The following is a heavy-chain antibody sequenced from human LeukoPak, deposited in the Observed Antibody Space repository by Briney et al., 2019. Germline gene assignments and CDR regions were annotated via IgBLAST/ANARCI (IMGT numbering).Heavy chain of an antibody. V-gene: IGHV4-59*01. CDR1: GGSISPDY. D-gene: IGHD3-22*01. J-gene: IGHJ4*02. Sequence: SETLSLTCTVSGGSISPDYWSWIRQPPGKGLEWIGYIYYTGTTNYNPSLKSRVTISVETSKNQFSLNLGSVTAADTAVYYCARSAGYEYYYDSSGLAYWGQGTLVTVSS. CDR2: IYYTGTT. CDR3: ARSAGYEYYYDSSGLAY.